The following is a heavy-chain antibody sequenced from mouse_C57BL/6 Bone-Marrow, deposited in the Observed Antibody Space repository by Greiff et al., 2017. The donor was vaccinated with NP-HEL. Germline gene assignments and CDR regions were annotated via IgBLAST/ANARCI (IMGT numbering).Heavy chain of an antibody. D-gene: IGHD4-1*01. J-gene: IGHJ2*03. V-gene: IGHV1-18*01. CDR1: GYTFTDYN. CDR3: ASSITGTEGYYYDY. CDR2: INPNNGGT. Sequence: EVQLQQSGPELVKPGASVKISCKASGYTFTDYNMDWVKQSHGKSLEWIGDINPNNGGTIYNQKFKGKATLTVDKSSSTAYMELRSLTSEDTAVYYCASSITGTEGYYYDYGGRGTGLTVSS.